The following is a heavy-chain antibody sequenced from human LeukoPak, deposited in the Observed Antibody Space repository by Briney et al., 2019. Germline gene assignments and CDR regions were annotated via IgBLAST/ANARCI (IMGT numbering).Heavy chain of an antibody. V-gene: IGHV3-23*01. CDR1: GFTFSSYA. D-gene: IGHD3-10*01. CDR3: AKVVRGVNWYYFDY. Sequence: GGSLRLSCAASGFTFSSYAMSWVRQAPGKGLEWGSAISGSGGSTYYADSVKGRFTISRDNSKNTLYLQMNSLRAEDTAVYYCAKVVRGVNWYYFDYWGQGTLVTVSS. CDR2: ISGSGGST. J-gene: IGHJ4*02.